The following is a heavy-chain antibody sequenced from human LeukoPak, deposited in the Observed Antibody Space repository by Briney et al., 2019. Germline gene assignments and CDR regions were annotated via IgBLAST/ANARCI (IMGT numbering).Heavy chain of an antibody. J-gene: IGHJ2*01. CDR1: GYTFSSYG. V-gene: IGHV1-18*01. Sequence: GASVKVSCKASGYTFSSYGISWVRQAPGQGLEWMGCISTYNGYANYAQNFQGRVTMTTDTSTDTAYMELRSLRSDGTAVYFCARSVVPAAMRMEQQLVYWYFDLWGRGTLVTVSS. CDR2: ISTYNGYA. CDR3: ARSVVPAAMRMEQQLVYWYFDL. D-gene: IGHD2-2*01.